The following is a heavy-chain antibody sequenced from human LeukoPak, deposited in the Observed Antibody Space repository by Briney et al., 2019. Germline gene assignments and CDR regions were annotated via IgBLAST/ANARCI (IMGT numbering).Heavy chain of an antibody. CDR1: GGSISSSSYY. Sequence: KPSETLSLTCTVSGGSISSSSYYWGWIRQPPGKGLEWIGTIHYRGNTYYNPSLKSRVAISVDTSKNQFSLKLTSVTAADTAMYYCARLVGSSWYHEVLFGRDYWGKGTLVTVSS. J-gene: IGHJ4*02. D-gene: IGHD6-13*01. CDR3: ARLVGSSWYHEVLFGRDY. V-gene: IGHV4-39*01. CDR2: IHYRGNT.